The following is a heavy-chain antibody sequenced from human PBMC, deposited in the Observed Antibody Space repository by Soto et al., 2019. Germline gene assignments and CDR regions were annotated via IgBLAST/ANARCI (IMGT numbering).Heavy chain of an antibody. J-gene: IGHJ4*02. Sequence: PSGALSLTCSVFGGSISRYFWSLVPQPPGKGREWIGYIYYSGSTNYNPSLKSRVTISVDTSKNQFSLKLSSVTAADTAVYYCARYSYDQDYFDYWGQGTLVTVSS. CDR1: GGSISRYF. CDR3: ARYSYDQDYFDY. D-gene: IGHD5-18*01. V-gene: IGHV4-59*01. CDR2: IYYSGST.